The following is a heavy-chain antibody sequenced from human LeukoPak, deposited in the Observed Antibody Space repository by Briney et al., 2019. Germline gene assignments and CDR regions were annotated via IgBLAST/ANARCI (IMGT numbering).Heavy chain of an antibody. Sequence: SETLSLTCAVYGGSFSGYYWSWIRQPPGKGLEWIGEINHSGSTNYNPSLKSRVTISVDTSKNQFSLKLSSVTAADTAVYYCAKDWYYYDSSGYLDYWGQGTLVTVSS. CDR1: GGSFSGYY. CDR3: AKDWYYYDSSGYLDY. D-gene: IGHD3-22*01. V-gene: IGHV4-34*01. CDR2: INHSGST. J-gene: IGHJ4*02.